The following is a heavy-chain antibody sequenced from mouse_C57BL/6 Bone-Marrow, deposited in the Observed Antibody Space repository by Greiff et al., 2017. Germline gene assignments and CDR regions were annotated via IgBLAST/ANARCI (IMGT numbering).Heavy chain of an antibody. CDR2: IYPRDGST. V-gene: IGHV1-85*01. Sequence: VQLQQPGPELVKPGASVKLSCKASGYTFTSYDINWVKQRPGQGLGWIGWIYPRDGSTKYNEKFKGKATLTVDTSSSTAYMELHSLTSEDSAVYFCDNDYGSSDGYFDVWGTGTGVTVSA. CDR1: GYTFTSYD. J-gene: IGHJ1*03. CDR3: DNDYGSSDGYFDV. D-gene: IGHD1-1*01.